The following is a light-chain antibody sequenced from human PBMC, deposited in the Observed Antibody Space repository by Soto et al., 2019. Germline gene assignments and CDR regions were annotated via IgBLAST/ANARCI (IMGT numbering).Light chain of an antibody. CDR2: EVS. J-gene: IGLJ1*01. V-gene: IGLV2-14*01. Sequence: QSALTQPASVSGSPGQSITISCTGTSSDVGGYNYVSWYQQHPGKAPKLMIYEVSYRPSGVSHRFSGSKSGNTASLTISGLQAEDEADYYCSSYTSSNTYVFGTGTQLTVL. CDR3: SSYTSSNTYV. CDR1: SSDVGGYNY.